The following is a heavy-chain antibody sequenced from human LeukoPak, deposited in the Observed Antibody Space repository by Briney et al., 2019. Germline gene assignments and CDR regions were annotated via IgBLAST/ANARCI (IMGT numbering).Heavy chain of an antibody. D-gene: IGHD7-27*01. CDR2: IYYSGST. CDR1: GGSISTFY. CDR3: ARGHFRGLTVDY. J-gene: IGHJ4*02. Sequence: TSETLSLTCTVSGGSISTFYWNWIRQPPGKGLEWIGYIYYSGSTNYNPSLKSGVTISVDTSKKQLSLRLSSVTAADTAVYYCARGHFRGLTVDYWGQGSLVTVSS. V-gene: IGHV4-59*01.